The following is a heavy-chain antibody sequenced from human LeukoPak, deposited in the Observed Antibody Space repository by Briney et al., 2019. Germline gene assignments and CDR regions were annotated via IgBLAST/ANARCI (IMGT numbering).Heavy chain of an antibody. V-gene: IGHV4-34*01. Sequence: SETLSLTFAVYGGSFSGYYWSWIRHPPRKGLEWIWEINNSGSTNYNPSLKSRVTISVDTSKNQFSLKLSSVTDADTAVYYCARRTTVTTGNYYGMDVWGKGTTVTGSS. CDR2: INNSGST. CDR3: ARRTTVTTGNYYGMDV. CDR1: GGSFSGYY. J-gene: IGHJ6*04. D-gene: IGHD4-17*01.